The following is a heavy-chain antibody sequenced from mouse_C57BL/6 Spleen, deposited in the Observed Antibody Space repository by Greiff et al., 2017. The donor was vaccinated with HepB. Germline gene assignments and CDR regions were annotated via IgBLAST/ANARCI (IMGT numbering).Heavy chain of an antibody. V-gene: IGHV1-69*01. J-gene: IGHJ3*01. CDR2: IDPSDSYT. Sequence: QVQLQQPGAELVMPGASVKLSCKASGYTFTSYWMHWVKQRPGQGLEWIGEIDPSDSYTNYNQKFKGKSTLTVDKSSSTAYMQLSSLTSEDSAVYDCARKDDYEVAYWGQGTLVTVSA. D-gene: IGHD2-4*01. CDR1: GYTFTSYW. CDR3: ARKDDYEVAY.